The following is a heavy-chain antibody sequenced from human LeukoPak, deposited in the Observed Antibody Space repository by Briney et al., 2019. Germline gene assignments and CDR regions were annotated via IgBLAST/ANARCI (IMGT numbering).Heavy chain of an antibody. Sequence: PGGSLRLSCSASGFTFTTYGMNWVRQAPGKGLEWVAVISYDGSNKYYADSVKGRFTISRDNSKNTLYLQMNSLRAEDTAVYYCAKDGYSSYYYYMDVWGKGTTVTVSS. CDR1: GFTFTTYG. J-gene: IGHJ6*03. V-gene: IGHV3-30*18. CDR2: ISYDGSNK. CDR3: AKDGYSSYYYYMDV. D-gene: IGHD5-12*01.